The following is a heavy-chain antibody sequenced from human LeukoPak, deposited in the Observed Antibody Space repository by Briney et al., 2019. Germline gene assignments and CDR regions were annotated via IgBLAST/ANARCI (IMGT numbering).Heavy chain of an antibody. CDR3: ARGHWYYYDSSGYYFGAFDI. D-gene: IGHD3-22*01. CDR1: GGTFSSYA. J-gene: IGHJ3*02. V-gene: IGHV1-69*01. Sequence: ASVKVSCKASGGTFSSYAISWVRQAPGQGLEWMGGTIPIFGTANYAQKFQGRVTITADESTSTAYMELSSLRSEDTAVYYCARGHWYYYDSSGYYFGAFDIWGQGTMVTVSS. CDR2: TIPIFGTA.